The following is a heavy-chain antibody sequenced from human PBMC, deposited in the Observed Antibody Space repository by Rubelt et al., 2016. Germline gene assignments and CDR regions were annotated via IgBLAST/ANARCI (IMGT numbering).Heavy chain of an antibody. CDR1: GYTFTSYA. J-gene: IGHJ5*02. D-gene: IGHD6-13*01. CDR3: ARGLGLGYSSSWFNWFDP. CDR2: INAGNGNT. Sequence: QVQLVQSGAEVKKPGASVKVSCKASGYTFTSYAMHWVRQAPGQRLEWMGWINAGNGNTKYSQKFQGRVTITRETSARSAYMELSSLRSEDTAVYYCARGLGLGYSSSWFNWFDPWGQGTLVTVSS. V-gene: IGHV1-3*01.